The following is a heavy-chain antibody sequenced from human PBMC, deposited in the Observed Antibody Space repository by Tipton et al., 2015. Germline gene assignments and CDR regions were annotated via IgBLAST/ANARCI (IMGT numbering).Heavy chain of an antibody. CDR2: IYYSGST. J-gene: IGHJ3*02. Sequence: TLSLTCTVSGGSISSGGYYWSWIRQHPGKGLEWIGYIYYSGSTYYNPSLKSLVTISVDTSKNQFSLQLNSVTPEDTAVYYCARGRNNAFDIWGQGTLVTVSS. CDR1: GGSISSGGYY. V-gene: IGHV4-31*01. CDR3: ARGRNNAFDI.